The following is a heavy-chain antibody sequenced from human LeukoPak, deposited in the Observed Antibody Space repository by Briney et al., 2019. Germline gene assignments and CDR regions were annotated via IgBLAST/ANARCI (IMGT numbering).Heavy chain of an antibody. Sequence: GGSLRLSCAASGFTVGSNYMSWVRQAPGKGLEWVSVIYSGGSTYYADSVKGRFTISRDNSKNTLYLQMNSLRAEDTAVYYCARDPHGGNSLDYWGQGTLVTVSS. CDR1: GFTVGSNY. J-gene: IGHJ4*02. CDR3: ARDPHGGNSLDY. CDR2: IYSGGST. V-gene: IGHV3-66*02. D-gene: IGHD4-23*01.